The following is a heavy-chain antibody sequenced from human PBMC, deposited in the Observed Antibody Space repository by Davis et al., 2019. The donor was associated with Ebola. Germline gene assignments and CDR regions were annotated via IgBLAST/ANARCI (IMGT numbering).Heavy chain of an antibody. CDR1: GGSTSSSSYY. CDR2: IYYSGST. D-gene: IGHD4-17*01. CDR3: ARRRGVTNNWFDP. Sequence: ESLKISCTVSGGSTSSSSYYWGWIRQPPGQGLAWIGSIYYSGSTYYNPSLKSRVTISVDTSKNQFSLKLSSVTAADTAVYYCARRRGVTNNWFDPWGQGTLVTVSS. V-gene: IGHV4-39*01. J-gene: IGHJ5*02.